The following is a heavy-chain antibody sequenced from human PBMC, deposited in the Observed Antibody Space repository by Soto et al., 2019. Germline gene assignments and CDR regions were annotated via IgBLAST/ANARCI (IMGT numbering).Heavy chain of an antibody. D-gene: IGHD7-27*01. V-gene: IGHV3-11*06. CDR3: ARSLRATSPLTF. CDR1: GFTFTDYH. Sequence: VLLVDSGGGLVKPGGSLRLSCEASGFTFTDYHMSWIRQSPGKGLEWVALISETWSHTAYAESVQGRFFISRDNARPSVFLQMNRLRSEDTALYFCARSLRATSPLTFWGQGTPVTVTS. J-gene: IGHJ4*02. CDR2: ISETWSHT.